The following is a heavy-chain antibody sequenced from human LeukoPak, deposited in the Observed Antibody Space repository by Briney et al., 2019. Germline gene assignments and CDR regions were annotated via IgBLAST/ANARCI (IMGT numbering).Heavy chain of an antibody. CDR2: IGTAGDT. Sequence: GGSLRLSCAASGFTFSSYDMHWVRQATGKGLEWVSAIGTAGDTYYPGSVKGRFTISRENAKNSLYLQMNSLRAGDTAVYYCARARANTPGFFGVVLKSRNYFDYWGQGTLVTVSS. CDR1: GFTFSSYD. J-gene: IGHJ4*02. D-gene: IGHD3-3*01. CDR3: ARARANTPGFFGVVLKSRNYFDY. V-gene: IGHV3-13*01.